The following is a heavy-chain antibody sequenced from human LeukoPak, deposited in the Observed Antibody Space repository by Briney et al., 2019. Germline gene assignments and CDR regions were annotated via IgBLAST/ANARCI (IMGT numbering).Heavy chain of an antibody. V-gene: IGHV4-39*07. Sequence: PSETLSLTCTVSGGSISSSSYYWGWIRQPPGKGLEWIGSIYYSGSTYYNPSLKSRVTISVDTSKNQFSLKLSSVTAADTAVYCCARDTNDILTGYYVDYWGQGTLVTVSS. CDR2: IYYSGST. J-gene: IGHJ4*02. CDR3: ARDTNDILTGYYVDY. D-gene: IGHD3-9*01. CDR1: GGSISSSSYY.